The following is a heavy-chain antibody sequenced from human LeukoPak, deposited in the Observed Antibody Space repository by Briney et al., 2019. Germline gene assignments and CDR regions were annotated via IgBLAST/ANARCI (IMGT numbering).Heavy chain of an antibody. CDR2: INWNGGST. J-gene: IGHJ4*02. V-gene: IGHV3-20*04. D-gene: IGHD2-21*02. CDR1: GFTFDDYG. Sequence: LSGGSLRLSCAASGFTFDDYGMSWVRHAPGKGLEWVSGINWNGGSTVYADSVKGRFTISRDNAKNSLYLQMNSLRAEDTALYYCARDYCGGDCYPFDYWGQGTLVTVSS. CDR3: ARDYCGGDCYPFDY.